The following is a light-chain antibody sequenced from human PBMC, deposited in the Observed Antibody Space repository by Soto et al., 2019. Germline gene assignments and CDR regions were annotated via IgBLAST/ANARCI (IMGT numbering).Light chain of an antibody. V-gene: IGKV1-5*03. CDR1: QSIDFW. CDR2: KAS. CDR3: QQYHSYPLT. J-gene: IGKJ2*01. Sequence: DIQMTQSPSTLSASVGDRVTITCRASQSIDFWLAWYQQKPGKAPNLLIYKASTLESGVPSRFSGSGSGTEFTLTISSLQPDDFATYYCQQYHSYPLTFGQGPKLEIK.